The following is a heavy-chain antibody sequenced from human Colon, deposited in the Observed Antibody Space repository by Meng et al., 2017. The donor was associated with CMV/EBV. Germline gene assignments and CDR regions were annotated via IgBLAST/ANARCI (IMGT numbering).Heavy chain of an antibody. CDR2: MKPNSGDT. CDR3: ARGIPDF. Sequence: SVRLSCNASGYPIPSTAINWVRQATGQGLEWMGWMKPNSGDTGYAPNFQGRITMTRNTSINTAYMELRSLTNEDTAIYYCARGIPDFWGQGTLVTVSS. J-gene: IGHJ4*02. CDR1: GYPIPSTA. V-gene: IGHV1-8*01. D-gene: IGHD3/OR15-3a*01.